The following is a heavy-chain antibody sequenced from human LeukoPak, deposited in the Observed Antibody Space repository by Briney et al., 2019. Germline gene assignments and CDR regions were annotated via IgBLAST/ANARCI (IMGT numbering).Heavy chain of an antibody. Sequence: GSLRLSCAASRFTFSSYAMSWVRQAPRKGLERVSAISGSGGSTYYADSVKGRFTISRDNSNNTLYLQMNSLRAEDTAVYYCAKDRKVGSSAGPFDYWGQGTLVTVSS. V-gene: IGHV3-23*01. CDR1: RFTFSSYA. J-gene: IGHJ4*02. D-gene: IGHD6-6*01. CDR2: ISGSGGST. CDR3: AKDRKVGSSAGPFDY.